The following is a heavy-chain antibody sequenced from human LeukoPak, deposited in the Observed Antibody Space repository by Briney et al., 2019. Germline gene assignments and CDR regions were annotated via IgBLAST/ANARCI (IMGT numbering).Heavy chain of an antibody. Sequence: QSGGSLRLSCAASGFTFSTYAMHWVRQAPGKGLEWVAVISYDGSYKYYADSVKGRFTISRDNAKDSLFLQMNSLRAEDTATYYCARSGFYYPSGSSQRWFDPWGQGTLVTVSS. J-gene: IGHJ5*02. CDR2: ISYDGSYK. CDR1: GFTFSTYA. D-gene: IGHD3-10*01. CDR3: ARSGFYYPSGSSQRWFDP. V-gene: IGHV3-30*04.